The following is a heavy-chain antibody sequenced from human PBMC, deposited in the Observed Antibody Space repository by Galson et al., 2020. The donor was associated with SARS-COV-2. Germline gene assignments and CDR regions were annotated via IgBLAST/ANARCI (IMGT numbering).Heavy chain of an antibody. J-gene: IGHJ4*02. CDR3: ATYPRNLLLRSVSGCDY. CDR1: GFTFSSNA. Sequence: GGSLRLSCAASGFTFSSNAMSWVRQRPGTGLEWVSTINGSGGGTYYADSVKGRFTTPTDNTKNTLYPLMISLRAAGTAVYYCATYPRNLLLRSVSGCDYWGQGTLVTVSS. V-gene: IGHV3-23*01. CDR2: INGSGGGT. D-gene: IGHD4-4*01.